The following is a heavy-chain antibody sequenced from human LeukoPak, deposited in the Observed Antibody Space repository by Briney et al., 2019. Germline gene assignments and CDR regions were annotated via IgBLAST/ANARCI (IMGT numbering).Heavy chain of an antibody. D-gene: IGHD2-2*02. Sequence: GGSLRLSCAASGFTFSSYEMNWVRQAPGKGLEWVSYISSSGSTIYYADSVKGRFTISRDNAKNSLYLQMNSLRAEDTAVYYCASNLGYCSSTSCYRGIDYWGQGTLVTVSS. J-gene: IGHJ4*02. CDR1: GFTFSSYE. CDR2: ISSSGSTI. CDR3: ASNLGYCSSTSCYRGIDY. V-gene: IGHV3-48*03.